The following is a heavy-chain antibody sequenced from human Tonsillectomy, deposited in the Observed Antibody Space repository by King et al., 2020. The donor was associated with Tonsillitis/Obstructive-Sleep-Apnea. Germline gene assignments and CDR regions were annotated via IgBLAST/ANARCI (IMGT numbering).Heavy chain of an antibody. CDR2: ISGSGSYT. Sequence: VQLVESGGGLVKPGGSLRLSCAASGFTFSDYYMSWIRQAPGKGLEWVSYISGSGSYTNYADYVKGRFTISRDNAKSSLYLQMNSLIAEDTAVYYCARVVEDIVVVPDYYYYYMDVWGKGTTVTVSS. J-gene: IGHJ6*03. D-gene: IGHD2-2*01. CDR3: ARVVEDIVVVPDYYYYYMDV. V-gene: IGHV3-11*05. CDR1: GFTFSDYY.